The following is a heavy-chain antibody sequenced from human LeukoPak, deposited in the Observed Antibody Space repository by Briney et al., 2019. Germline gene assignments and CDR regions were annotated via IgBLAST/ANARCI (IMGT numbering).Heavy chain of an antibody. J-gene: IGHJ3*02. CDR2: IYSSGNS. D-gene: IGHD6-19*01. CDR3: ARDMTGSGWNDAFDI. V-gene: IGHV4-61*02. Sequence: PSQTLSLTCIVSGGSISSESYYWSWIRQPAGKGLEWIGRIYSSGNSKYNPSLKSRLTISVDTSRNQFSLNLSSVTAADTAVYYCARDMTGSGWNDAFDIWGQGTMVTASS. CDR1: GGSISSESYY.